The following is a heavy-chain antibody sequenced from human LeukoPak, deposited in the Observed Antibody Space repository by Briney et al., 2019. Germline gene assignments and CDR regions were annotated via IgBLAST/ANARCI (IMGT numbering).Heavy chain of an antibody. Sequence: GASVKVSCKASGYTFTSYDINWVRQATGQGLEWMGWMSPNSGNTGYAQKFQGRVTITRNTSISTAYMELSSLRSEDTAVYYCARGGRYLPRRWWFDPWGQGTLVTVSS. V-gene: IGHV1-8*03. CDR2: MSPNSGNT. CDR3: ARGGRYLPRRWWFDP. D-gene: IGHD6-19*01. CDR1: GYTFTSYD. J-gene: IGHJ5*02.